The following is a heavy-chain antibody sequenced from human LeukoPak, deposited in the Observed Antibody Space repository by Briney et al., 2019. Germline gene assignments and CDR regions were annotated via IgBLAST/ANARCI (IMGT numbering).Heavy chain of an antibody. Sequence: SETLSLTCTVSGGSISSYYWSWIRQPPGKGLEWIGYIYYSGSTNYNPSLKSRVTISVDTSKNQFSLKLSSVTAADTAVYYCARHYESSYRIPRYYYYYGMDVWGQGTTVTVSS. D-gene: IGHD2-15*01. CDR3: ARHYESSYRIPRYYYYYGMDV. CDR1: GGSISSYY. CDR2: IYYSGST. V-gene: IGHV4-59*08. J-gene: IGHJ6*02.